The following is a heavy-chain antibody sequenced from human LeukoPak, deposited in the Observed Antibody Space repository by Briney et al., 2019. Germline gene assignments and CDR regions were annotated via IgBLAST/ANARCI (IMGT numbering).Heavy chain of an antibody. V-gene: IGHV3-23*01. D-gene: IGHD3-22*01. Sequence: GGSLRLSCAASGFTFSSYAMSWVRQAPWKGLEWVSTLSGSGGNTYYADSVKGRVTISRDNSKNTLYLQMNSLRAEDTAVYHCAKGSDYYDSADYFDYWGQGTLVTVSS. CDR2: LSGSGGNT. J-gene: IGHJ4*02. CDR1: GFTFSSYA. CDR3: AKGSDYYDSADYFDY.